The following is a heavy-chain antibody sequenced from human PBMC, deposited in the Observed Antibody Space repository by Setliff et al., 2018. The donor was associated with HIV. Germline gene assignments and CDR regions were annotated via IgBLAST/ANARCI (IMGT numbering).Heavy chain of an antibody. CDR1: GYSISSGYY. J-gene: IGHJ5*02. V-gene: IGHV4-38-2*02. CDR3: ARRDLTSAPT. CDR2: IHQSGST. Sequence: SETLSLTCTVSGYSISSGYYWGWIRQPPGKGLEWIGSIHQSGSTYYNPSLKSRVTISADTSKNHFSLRLNSATAADTAVYYCARRDLTSAPTWGQGTLVTVSS. D-gene: IGHD3-10*01.